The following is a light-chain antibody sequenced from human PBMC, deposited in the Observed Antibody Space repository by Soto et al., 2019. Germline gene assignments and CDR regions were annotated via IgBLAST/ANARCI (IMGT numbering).Light chain of an antibody. V-gene: IGKV1-39*01. CDR2: AAS. Sequence: DIQMTQSPSSLSASVGDRVTITCRASQSISSYLNWYQQKPGKAPNLLIYAASSLQSGVPSRFSGNGSGTDFALTISSLQPEDFVTYYCQQSYNTPQTFGQGTKVDIK. CDR1: QSISSY. J-gene: IGKJ1*01. CDR3: QQSYNTPQT.